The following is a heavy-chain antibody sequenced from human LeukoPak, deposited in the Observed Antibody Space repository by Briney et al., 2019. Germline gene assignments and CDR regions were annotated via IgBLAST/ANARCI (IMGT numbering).Heavy chain of an antibody. J-gene: IGHJ5*02. D-gene: IGHD3-3*01. Sequence: PGGPLRLSCAASGFTFSSYSMNWVRQAPGKGLEWVSSISSSSSYIYYADSVKGRFTISRDNAKNSLYLQMNSLRAEDTAIYYCAKLSPTTLYDSRGWFDPWGQGTLVTVSS. CDR1: GFTFSSYS. CDR2: ISSSSSYI. V-gene: IGHV3-21*04. CDR3: AKLSPTTLYDSRGWFDP.